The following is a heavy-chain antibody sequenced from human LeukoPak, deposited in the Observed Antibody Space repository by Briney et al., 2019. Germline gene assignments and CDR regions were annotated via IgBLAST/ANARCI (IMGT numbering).Heavy chain of an antibody. CDR2: IDPSDSYT. V-gene: IGHV5-10-1*01. D-gene: IGHD2-15*01. Sequence: GESLKISCKGSGYSFTSYWIGWVRQMPGKGLEWMGRIDPSDSYTNYSPSFQGHVTISADKSISTAYLQWSSLKASDTAMYYCASRVVVVAATSADDAFDIWGQGTMVTVSS. CDR3: ASRVVVVAATSADDAFDI. CDR1: GYSFTSYW. J-gene: IGHJ3*02.